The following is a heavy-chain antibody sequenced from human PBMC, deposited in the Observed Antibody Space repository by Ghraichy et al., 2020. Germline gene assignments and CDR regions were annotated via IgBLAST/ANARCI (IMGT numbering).Heavy chain of an antibody. V-gene: IGHV4-4*07. CDR3: ARGRGGFRDSSGYSIPLGFDY. CDR2: IYTSGST. J-gene: IGHJ4*02. CDR1: GGSISSYY. Sequence: SETLSLTCTVSGGSISSYYWSWIRQPAGKGLEWIGRIYTSGSTNYNPSLKSRVTMSVDTSKNQFSLKLSSVTAADTAVYYCARGRGGFRDSSGYSIPLGFDYWGQGTLVTVSS. D-gene: IGHD3-22*01.